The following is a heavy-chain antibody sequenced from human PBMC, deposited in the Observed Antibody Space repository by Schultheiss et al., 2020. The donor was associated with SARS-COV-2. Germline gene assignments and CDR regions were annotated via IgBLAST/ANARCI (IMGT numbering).Heavy chain of an antibody. Sequence: SETLSLICTVSGGSIIPYYWTWIRQSPGKGLEWIGDINHRGSTNYNPSLRSRVTISVDTSKNQFSLKLNSVTAADTAVYYCTRGAPGYWGQGTLVTVSS. CDR3: TRGAPGY. J-gene: IGHJ1*01. CDR2: INHRGST. CDR1: GGSIIPYY. V-gene: IGHV4-34*01.